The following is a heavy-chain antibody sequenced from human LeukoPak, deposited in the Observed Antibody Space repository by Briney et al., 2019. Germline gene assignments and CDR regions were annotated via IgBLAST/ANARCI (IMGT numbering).Heavy chain of an antibody. CDR1: GFRFGDYA. CDR2: IRSKTYGGTT. Sequence: GGSLRLSCRGSGFRFGDYAVSWVRQAPGKGLEWLGLIRSKTYGGTTEYAASMKGKVTISRDDSKSIAYLQMNSLRTEDTAVYYCTRSAEWLLAYPSDSWGQGSLGTVSS. CDR3: TRSAEWLLAYPSDS. D-gene: IGHD3-3*01. J-gene: IGHJ4*02. V-gene: IGHV3-49*04.